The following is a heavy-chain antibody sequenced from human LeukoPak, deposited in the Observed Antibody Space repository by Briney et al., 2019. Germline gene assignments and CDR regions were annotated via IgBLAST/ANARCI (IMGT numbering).Heavy chain of an antibody. V-gene: IGHV6-1*01. D-gene: IGHD6-13*01. CDR2: TYYRSKWYY. Sequence: SQTLSLTCAISGDSVSSSRAAWNWIRQSPSRGLEWLGRTYYRSKWYYDYAVSVKSRITINADTFKNRFSLQLYSMTPEDTAVYYCAKDRRSAAAAPFDYWGQGTLVTVSS. CDR3: AKDRRSAAAAPFDY. J-gene: IGHJ4*02. CDR1: GDSVSSSRAA.